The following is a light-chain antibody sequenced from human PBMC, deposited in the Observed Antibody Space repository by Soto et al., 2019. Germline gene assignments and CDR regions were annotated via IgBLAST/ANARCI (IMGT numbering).Light chain of an antibody. CDR1: QSVRSSY. CDR2: GAS. Sequence: EIVLTQSPGTLSLSPGERATLSCRASQSVRSSYLAWYQHKPGQAHRRLIYGASNRATGIPDRFSGSGSGTDFNLSIRRLEPEDFAVYYCQQYGSSPPYSFGQGTKLEIK. CDR3: QQYGSSPPYS. V-gene: IGKV3-20*01. J-gene: IGKJ2*03.